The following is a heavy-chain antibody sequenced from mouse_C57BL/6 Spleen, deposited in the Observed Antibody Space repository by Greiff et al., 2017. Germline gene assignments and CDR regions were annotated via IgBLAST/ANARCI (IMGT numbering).Heavy chain of an antibody. J-gene: IGHJ3*01. V-gene: IGHV1-81*01. CDR1: GYTFTSYG. CDR2: IYPRSGNT. CDR3: ARGFDY. Sequence: QVQLQQSGAELARPGASVKLSCKASGYTFTSYGISWVKQRTGQGLEWIGEIYPRSGNTYYTEKFKGKATRTADKSSSTADTELRSLTSEDSAVYFCARGFDYWGQGTLVTVSA.